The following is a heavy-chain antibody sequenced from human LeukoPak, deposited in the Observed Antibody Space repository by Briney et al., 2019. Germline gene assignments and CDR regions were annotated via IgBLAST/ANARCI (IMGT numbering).Heavy chain of an antibody. CDR2: IYTSGST. V-gene: IGHV4-61*02. Sequence: SETLSLTCTVSGGSISSGSYSWSWIRQPAGKGLEWIGRIYTSGSTNYNPSLKSRVTISVDTSKKQFSLKLSSVTAADTAVYYCARDITMVRGVTAYYYYYMDVWGKGTTVTVSS. CDR1: GGSISSGSYS. J-gene: IGHJ6*03. D-gene: IGHD3-10*01. CDR3: ARDITMVRGVTAYYYYYMDV.